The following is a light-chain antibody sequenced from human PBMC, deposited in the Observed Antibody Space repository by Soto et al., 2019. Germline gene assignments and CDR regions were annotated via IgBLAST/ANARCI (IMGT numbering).Light chain of an antibody. Sequence: QSALTQPRSVSGSPGQSGTISCTGTSSDVGGHNLVSWYQQHPGKAPKLVIYDVSKWPSGVPDRFSGSKSGNTASLTISGLQAEDEADYYCCSYAGSSLWVFGGGTKLTVL. CDR1: SSDVGGHNL. CDR3: CSYAGSSLWV. V-gene: IGLV2-11*01. J-gene: IGLJ3*02. CDR2: DVS.